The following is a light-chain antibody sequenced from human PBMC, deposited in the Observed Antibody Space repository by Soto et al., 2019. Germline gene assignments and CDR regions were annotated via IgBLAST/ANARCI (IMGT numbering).Light chain of an antibody. CDR1: QTVSSN. CDR2: GAS. V-gene: IGKV3-15*01. CDR3: QHYDNWPPWT. J-gene: IGKJ1*01. Sequence: EIVMTHSPATLSVSPCERAALSSSASQTVSSNLAWYQQKPGQAPRLLIYGASTRATGIPARFSGSGSGTEFILTISSLQSEDFAVYYCQHYDNWPPWTFGQGTKVDIK.